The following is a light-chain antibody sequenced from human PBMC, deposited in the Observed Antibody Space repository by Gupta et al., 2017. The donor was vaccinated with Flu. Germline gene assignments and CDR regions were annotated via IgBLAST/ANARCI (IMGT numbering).Light chain of an antibody. V-gene: IGLV3-1*01. Sequence: SYDLTQSPSVSVSPGQTATILSSGAKLGDKYVSWYQQRAGQSPVLVIYQDNKRPSGIPDRITASNFGNTATLNISGARTTDEADFFCQAWATNIYVFGAGTKVTVL. CDR1: KLGDKY. J-gene: IGLJ1*01. CDR2: QDN. CDR3: QAWATNIYV.